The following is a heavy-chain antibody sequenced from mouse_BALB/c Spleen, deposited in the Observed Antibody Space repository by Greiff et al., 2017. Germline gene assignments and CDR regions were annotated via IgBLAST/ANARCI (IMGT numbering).Heavy chain of an antibody. V-gene: IGHV1-4*02. CDR3: AREVPFDY. D-gene: IGHD5-1*01. CDR1: GYTFTSYT. CDR2: INPSSGYT. J-gene: IGHJ2*01. Sequence: VKLMESAAELARPGASVKMSCKASGYTFTSYTMHWVKQRPGQGLEWIGYINPSSGYTEYNQKFKDKTTLTADKSSSTAYMQLSSLTSEDSAVYYCAREVPFDYWGQGTTLTVSS.